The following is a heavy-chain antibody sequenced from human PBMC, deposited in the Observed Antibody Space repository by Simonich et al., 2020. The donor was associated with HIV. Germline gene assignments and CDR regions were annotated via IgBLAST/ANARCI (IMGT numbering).Heavy chain of an antibody. CDR1: GGSFSPYY. V-gene: IGHV4-4*07. D-gene: IGHD3-10*01. CDR3: AWTGRGYGSGSFLFDY. Sequence: QVQLQESGPGLVKPSETLSLTCTVSGGSFSPYYWGWIRQPPEKGLQWFGRIYTSGTTNSNPSLNIRGTTSVDKAKNPFSLKLTSGTAADTAVYYCAWTGRGYGSGSFLFDYWGQGTLVTVSS. J-gene: IGHJ4*02. CDR2: IYTSGTT.